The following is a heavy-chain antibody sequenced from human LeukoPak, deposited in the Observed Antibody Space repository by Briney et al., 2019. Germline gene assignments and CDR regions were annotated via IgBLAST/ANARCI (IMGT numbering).Heavy chain of an antibody. J-gene: IGHJ4*02. CDR2: IITILGIA. Sequence: GASVKVSFKASGCTFISYTISWVRQAPGQGLEWVGRIITILGIANYAQKFQGRVTITADKSTSTAYMELSSLRSEDTAVYYCARSYYYDSSGYYYSDFYWGQGTLVTVSS. CDR3: ARSYYYDSSGYYYSDFY. CDR1: GCTFISYT. V-gene: IGHV1-69*02. D-gene: IGHD3-22*01.